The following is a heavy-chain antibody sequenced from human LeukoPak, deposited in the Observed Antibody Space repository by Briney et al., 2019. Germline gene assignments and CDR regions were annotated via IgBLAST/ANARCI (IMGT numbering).Heavy chain of an antibody. J-gene: IGHJ4*02. CDR3: ARGGHDYGGNIEL. D-gene: IGHD4-23*01. CDR2: IYYSGST. V-gene: IGHV4-59*12. CDR1: GGSISSYY. Sequence: SETLSLTCAVSGGSISSYYWSWIRQPPGKGLEWIGDIYYSGSTNYNPSLRSRVTISVDTSKNQFSLRLRSVTAADTAVYFCARGGHDYGGNIELWGQGTLVTVSS.